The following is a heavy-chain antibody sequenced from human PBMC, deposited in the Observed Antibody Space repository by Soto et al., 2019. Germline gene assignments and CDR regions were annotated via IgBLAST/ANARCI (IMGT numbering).Heavy chain of an antibody. Sequence: QVQLVQSGPEVKKPGASVTVSCKTSGYTFTDHGIDWVRQAPGQGLEWVGWVSSYNANTNYAYNLKDRLIMATYPSTSTAYLELRGLRSHDTAVYYCAREVEGSYSPADFWGQGTPVTVSS. CDR1: GYTFTDHG. CDR3: AREVEGSYSPADF. D-gene: IGHD3-10*01. J-gene: IGHJ4*02. V-gene: IGHV1-18*01. CDR2: VSSYNANT.